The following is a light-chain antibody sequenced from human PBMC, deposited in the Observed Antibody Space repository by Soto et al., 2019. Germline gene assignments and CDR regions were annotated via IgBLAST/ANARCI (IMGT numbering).Light chain of an antibody. CDR2: AAS. CDR1: QSIDSD. CDR3: QRYSHWRS. J-gene: IGKJ1*01. Sequence: EIMKTQSPANVSVFPGERATLSCRASQSIDSDLAWYQQQPGHVPTLLIYAASTRATGVPARFSGSGFGTKFTLTIISLQSDGYAVYYCQRYSHWRSFGPGTKVELK. V-gene: IGKV3-15*01.